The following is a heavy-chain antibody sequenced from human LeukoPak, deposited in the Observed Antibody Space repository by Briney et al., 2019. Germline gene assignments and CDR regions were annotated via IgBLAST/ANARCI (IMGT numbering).Heavy chain of an antibody. V-gene: IGHV1-69*13. CDR1: GGTFSSYA. J-gene: IGHJ4*02. CDR3: ARDRGSGSYDYQYYFDY. D-gene: IGHD1-26*01. Sequence: SVKVSCKASGGTFSSYAISWVRQAPGQGLEWMGGIIPIFGTANYAQKFQGRVTITADESTSTAYMELSSLRSEDTAVYYCARDRGSGSYDYQYYFDYWAREPWSPSPQ. CDR2: IIPIFGTA.